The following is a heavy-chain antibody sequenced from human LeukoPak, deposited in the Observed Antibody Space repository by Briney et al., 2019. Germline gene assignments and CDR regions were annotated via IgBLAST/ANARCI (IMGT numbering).Heavy chain of an antibody. Sequence: SETLSPTCAVYGGSFSGYYWSWIRQPPGKGLEWIGEINHSGSTNYNPSLKSRVTISVDTSKNQFSLKLSSVTAADTAVYYCARFNYGDYRNYFDYWGQGTLVTVSS. D-gene: IGHD4-17*01. V-gene: IGHV4-34*01. J-gene: IGHJ4*02. CDR1: GGSFSGYY. CDR2: INHSGST. CDR3: ARFNYGDYRNYFDY.